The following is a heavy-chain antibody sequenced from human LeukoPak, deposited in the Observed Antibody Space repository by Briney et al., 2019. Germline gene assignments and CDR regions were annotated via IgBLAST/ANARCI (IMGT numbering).Heavy chain of an antibody. D-gene: IGHD6-19*01. CDR2: ITSSGSTT. CDR1: GFTFSTYS. CDR3: ARVRGSGWYFDY. V-gene: IGHV3-48*02. J-gene: IGHJ4*02. Sequence: GGSLRLSCAASGFTFSTYSMNWVRQAPGKGLEWVSYITSSGSTTYYADSVKGRFTISRDNAKNSLYLQMNGLRDEDTAMYYCARVRGSGWYFDYWGQGTLVAVSS.